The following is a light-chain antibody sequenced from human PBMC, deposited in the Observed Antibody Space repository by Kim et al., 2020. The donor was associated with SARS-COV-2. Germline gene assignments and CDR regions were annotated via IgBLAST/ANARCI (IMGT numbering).Light chain of an antibody. CDR2: AAS. V-gene: IGKV1-9*01. CDR3: QRYSFYPRT. J-gene: IGKJ1*01. Sequence: ASVGDRDTITCRASQGIGDYLAWYQQSPGKATKLLIYAASTLQSGVPSRFSGSGSGTEFTLTITSLQPEDFATYFCQRYSFYPRTFGQGTKVDIK. CDR1: QGIGDY.